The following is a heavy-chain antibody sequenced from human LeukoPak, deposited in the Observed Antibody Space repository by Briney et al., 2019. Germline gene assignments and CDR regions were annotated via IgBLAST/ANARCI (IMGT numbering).Heavy chain of an antibody. Sequence: GRSLRLSCAASGFTFSSYGMHWVRQAPGKGLEWVAVIWYDGSNKYYADSVKGRFTISRDNSKNTLYLQMNSLRAEDTAVYYCARDLFSRGIGVVPAGLEGVLDYWGQGTLVTVSS. J-gene: IGHJ4*02. CDR3: ARDLFSRGIGVVPAGLEGVLDY. CDR2: IWYDGSNK. CDR1: GFTFSSYG. V-gene: IGHV3-33*01. D-gene: IGHD2-2*01.